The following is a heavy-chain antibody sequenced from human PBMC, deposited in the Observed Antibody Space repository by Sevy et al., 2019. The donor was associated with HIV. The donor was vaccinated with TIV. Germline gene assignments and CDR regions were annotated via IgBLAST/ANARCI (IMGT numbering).Heavy chain of an antibody. CDR1: GGSISSFY. Sequence: GSLRLSCTVSGGSISSFYWSWIRQPPGKGLEWIGYVYYSGRTYYNPSLKSRVTISRDTSKNQFSLRLSSVTAADTAVYYCARRDDSTGYYRTDAFDIWGQGTMVTVSS. V-gene: IGHV4-59*12. D-gene: IGHD3-22*01. CDR3: ARRDDSTGYYRTDAFDI. J-gene: IGHJ3*02. CDR2: VYYSGRT.